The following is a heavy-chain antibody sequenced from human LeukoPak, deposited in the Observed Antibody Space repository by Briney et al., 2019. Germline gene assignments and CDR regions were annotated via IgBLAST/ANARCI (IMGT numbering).Heavy chain of an antibody. CDR2: ISSSSSYI. CDR1: GFTFSSYS. J-gene: IGHJ4*02. V-gene: IGHV3-21*03. D-gene: IGHD6-19*01. Sequence: GGSLRLSCAASGFTFSSYSMNWVRQAPGKGLEWVSSISSSSSYIYYADSVKGRFTISRDNVKNSLYLQMNSLRAEDTAVYYCAIIAVAGTVDYWGQGTLVTVSS. CDR3: AIIAVAGTVDY.